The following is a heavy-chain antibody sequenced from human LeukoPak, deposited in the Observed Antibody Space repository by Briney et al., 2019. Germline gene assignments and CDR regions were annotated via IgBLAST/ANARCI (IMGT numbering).Heavy chain of an antibody. CDR3: ARGGGVVVPAAFDD. D-gene: IGHD2-2*01. CDR2: IIPIFATT. V-gene: IGHV1-69*13. CDR1: GGTFSSYA. Sequence: ASVKVSCKASGGTFSSYAISWVRQAPGQGLEWMGGIIPIFATTNYAQKFQGRVTITADESTSTAYMELSSLRSEDTAIYYCARGGGVVVPAAFDDWGQGTLVTVSS. J-gene: IGHJ4*02.